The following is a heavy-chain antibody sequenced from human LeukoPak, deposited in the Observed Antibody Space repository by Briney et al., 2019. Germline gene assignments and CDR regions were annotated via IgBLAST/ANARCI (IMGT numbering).Heavy chain of an antibody. J-gene: IGHJ5*02. V-gene: IGHV1-2*02. CDR1: GYTFTAYY. CDR3: AREGEDSDDTNWFDP. D-gene: IGHD3-10*01. CDR2: INPNSGDT. Sequence: ASVNVSCKASGYTFTAYYIHWVRQAPGQGLEWMGWINPNSGDTNYAQKFQGRVTMTRDTSISTAHMELSSLRSDDMAVYYCAREGEDSDDTNWFDPWGQGTLVTVS.